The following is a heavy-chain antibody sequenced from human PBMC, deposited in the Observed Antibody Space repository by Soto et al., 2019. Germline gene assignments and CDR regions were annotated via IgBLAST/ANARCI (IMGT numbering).Heavy chain of an antibody. V-gene: IGHV3-23*01. CDR2: LSSRGFST. J-gene: IGHJ4*02. CDR1: GFTFNDYA. D-gene: IGHD3-10*01. Sequence: GGSLRLSCAASGFTFNDYALTWVRQVPGKGLEWVSSLSSRGFSTHYAESVKGRFTISRDNAKNSLYLQMNSLRAEDTAVYYCVKDNRGSYWGQGTLVTVSS. CDR3: VKDNRGSY.